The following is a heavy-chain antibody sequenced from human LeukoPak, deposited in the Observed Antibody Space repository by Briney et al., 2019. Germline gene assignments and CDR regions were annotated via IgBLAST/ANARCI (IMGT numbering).Heavy chain of an antibody. Sequence: GGSLRLSCAASGFTFSDYYMHWVRQAPGKGLFWVSRIKTDGSSTTYADSAKGQFTISRDNAKNTLYLQMNSLRAEDTAVYYCARGPRNYYAMDVWGKGTTVTVSS. V-gene: IGHV3-74*01. CDR2: IKTDGSST. CDR1: GFTFSDYY. D-gene: IGHD1-14*01. J-gene: IGHJ6*04. CDR3: ARGPRNYYAMDV.